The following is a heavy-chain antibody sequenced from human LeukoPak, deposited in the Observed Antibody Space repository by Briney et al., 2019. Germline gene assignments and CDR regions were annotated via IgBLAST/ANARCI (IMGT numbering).Heavy chain of an antibody. J-gene: IGHJ5*02. CDR3: ARADIVVVPAAIRWFDP. V-gene: IGHV4-34*01. CDR2: INHSGST. Sequence: SETLSLTCAVYGGSFSGYYWSWIRQPPVKGLEWIGEINHSGSTNYNPSLKSRVTISVDTFKNQFSLKLSSVTAADTAVYYCARADIVVVPAAIRWFDPWGQGTLVTVSS. D-gene: IGHD2-2*01. CDR1: GGSFSGYY.